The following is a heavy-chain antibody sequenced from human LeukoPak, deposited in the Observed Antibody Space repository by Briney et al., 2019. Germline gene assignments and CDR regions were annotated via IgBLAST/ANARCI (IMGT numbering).Heavy chain of an antibody. CDR1: GYTFTSYG. D-gene: IGHD3-10*01. CDR3: ARRLQGEVRGSNWFDP. CDR2: ISPYNGNT. V-gene: IGHV1-18*01. Sequence: ASVKVSCKASGYTFTSYGITWLRQAPGQGLKWMGWISPYNGNTDYSQKLQGRLTMTTDTSTSTAYMELRSLRSDDTAVYYCARRLQGEVRGSNWFDPWGQGTLVTVSS. J-gene: IGHJ5*02.